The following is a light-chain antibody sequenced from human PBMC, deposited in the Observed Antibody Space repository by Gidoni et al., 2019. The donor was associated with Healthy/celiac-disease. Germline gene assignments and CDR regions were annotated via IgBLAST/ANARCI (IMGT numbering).Light chain of an antibody. CDR3: QQYNNWPRT. CDR1: QSVSSN. J-gene: IGKJ1*01. V-gene: IGKV3-15*01. CDR2: GAS. Sequence: EIVMTQSPATLSVSPGERATLSCRASQSVSSNLAWYQQKPGQAPRLLIYGASTRATGIPARFSGSGSWTDFTLTISSLQSEDFAVYYCQQYNNWPRTFGQGTKVEIK.